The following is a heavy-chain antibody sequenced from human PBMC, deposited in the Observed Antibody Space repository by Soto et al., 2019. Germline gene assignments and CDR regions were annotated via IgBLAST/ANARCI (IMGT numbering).Heavy chain of an antibody. V-gene: IGHV4-31*03. D-gene: IGHD3-10*01. Sequence: SETLSLTCPVSGASISSGGYYWSWIRQHPGKGLEWFGYIYYSGSPYYNPSLKSRVTISVDTSKNQFSLKLRSVTAADTAVSSCERDHMVRAVILSGSSYYGMDVWANGATGT. J-gene: IGHJ6*04. CDR2: IYYSGSP. CDR1: GASISSGGYY. CDR3: ERDHMVRAVILSGSSYYGMDV.